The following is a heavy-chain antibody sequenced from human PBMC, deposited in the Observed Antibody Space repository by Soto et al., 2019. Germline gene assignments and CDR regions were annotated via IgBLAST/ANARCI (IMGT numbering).Heavy chain of an antibody. V-gene: IGHV3-74*01. J-gene: IGHJ4*02. Sequence: GGSLRLSCEASGFVFTNFWMHWVRHVPGKGLVWVARIDTSGHSTNYAESVKGRFTISRDNAKNTVSLQMNSLRVEDTGVYYCVRGVDDEDGAAAPWFFFENWGQGTPVTVSS. CDR2: IDTSGHST. D-gene: IGHD6-25*01. CDR3: VRGVDDEDGAAAPWFFFEN. CDR1: GFVFTNFW.